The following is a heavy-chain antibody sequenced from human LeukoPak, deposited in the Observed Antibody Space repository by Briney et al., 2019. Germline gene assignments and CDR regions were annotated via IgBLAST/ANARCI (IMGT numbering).Heavy chain of an antibody. J-gene: IGHJ4*02. CDR2: INHSGST. CDR3: AREEYGDSNFDY. Sequence: SSETLSLTCAVYGRSFSGYYWSWIRQPPGKGLEWIGEINHSGSTNYNPSLKSRVTISVDTSKNQFSLKLSSVTAADTAVYYCAREEYGDSNFDYWGQGTLVTVSS. CDR1: GRSFSGYY. V-gene: IGHV4-34*01. D-gene: IGHD4-17*01.